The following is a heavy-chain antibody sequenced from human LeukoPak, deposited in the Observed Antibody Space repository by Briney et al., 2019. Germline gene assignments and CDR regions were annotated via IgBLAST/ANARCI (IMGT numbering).Heavy chain of an antibody. Sequence: GRSLRLSCAASGLTFSSYGMHWVRQAPGKGLEWVSAISGSGGSTYYADSVKGRFTISRDNSKNTLYLQMNSLRAEDTAVYYCAKRRTMVRGVIDYWGQGTLVTVSS. J-gene: IGHJ4*02. CDR2: ISGSGGST. D-gene: IGHD3-10*01. CDR3: AKRRTMVRGVIDY. V-gene: IGHV3-23*01. CDR1: GLTFSSYG.